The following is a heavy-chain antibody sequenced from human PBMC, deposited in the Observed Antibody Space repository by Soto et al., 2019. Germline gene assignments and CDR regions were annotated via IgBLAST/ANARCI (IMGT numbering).Heavy chain of an antibody. D-gene: IGHD2-2*01. Sequence: ASVKVSCKASGYTFTGYYMHWVRQAPGQGLEWMGWINPNSGGTNYAQKFRGWVTMTRDTSISTAYMELSRLRSDDTAVYYCAREAYWSSTSWRHQGSTYNSFPHGYYYDGTDLWGQGTTVTVSS. CDR1: GYTFTGYY. CDR3: AREAYWSSTSWRHQGSTYNSFPHGYYYDGTDL. V-gene: IGHV1-2*04. CDR2: INPNSGGT. J-gene: IGHJ6*02.